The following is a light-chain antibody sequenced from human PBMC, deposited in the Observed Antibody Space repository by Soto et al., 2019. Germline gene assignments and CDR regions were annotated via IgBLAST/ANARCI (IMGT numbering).Light chain of an antibody. J-gene: IGLJ1*01. Sequence: QSALTQPAFVSGSPGQSVTISCTGASSDVGGNDYVSWYQQHPGKAPKLILYEVNNRPSGVSNHFSGSKSGNTASLIISGLQADDEADYYCSSYSTTSTLVFGSGTKLTVL. V-gene: IGLV2-14*01. CDR3: SSYSTTSTLV. CDR1: SSDVGGNDY. CDR2: EVN.